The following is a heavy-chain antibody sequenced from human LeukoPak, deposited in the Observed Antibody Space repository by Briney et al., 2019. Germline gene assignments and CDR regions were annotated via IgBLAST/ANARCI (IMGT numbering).Heavy chain of an antibody. D-gene: IGHD2-15*01. CDR3: AGGGVVVYNWFDP. J-gene: IGHJ5*02. Sequence: PSETLSLTCTVSGGSISSSSYYWGWIRQPPGKGLEWIGSIYYSGSTYYNPSLKNRVTISVDTSKNQFSLKLSSVTAADTAMYYCAGGGVVVYNWFDPWGQGTLVTVSS. V-gene: IGHV4-39*07. CDR1: GGSISSSSYY. CDR2: IYYSGST.